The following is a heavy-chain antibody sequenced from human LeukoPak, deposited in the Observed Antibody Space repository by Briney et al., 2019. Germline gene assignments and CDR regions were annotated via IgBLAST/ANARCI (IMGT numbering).Heavy chain of an antibody. V-gene: IGHV1-69*05. Sequence: GASVRVSCTASGGTFSSYAISWGRQAPGQGLEWMGGIIPIFGTANYAQKFQGRVTITTDEPTSTAYMELSSLRSEDTAVYYCARVAGCSSTSCYTGWFDPWGQGTLVTVSS. D-gene: IGHD2-2*02. CDR3: ARVAGCSSTSCYTGWFDP. CDR2: IIPIFGTA. CDR1: GGTFSSYA. J-gene: IGHJ5*02.